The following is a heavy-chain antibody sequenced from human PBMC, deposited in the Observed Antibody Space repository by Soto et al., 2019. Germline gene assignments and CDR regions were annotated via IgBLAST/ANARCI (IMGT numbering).Heavy chain of an antibody. CDR1: GGSFSGYY. D-gene: IGHD5-18*01. CDR3: ARTFDGYSYGDPFDY. J-gene: IGHJ4*02. V-gene: IGHV4-34*01. CDR2: INHSGST. Sequence: QVQLQQWGAGLLKPSETLSLTCAVYGGSFSGYYWSWIRQPPGKGLEWIGEINHSGSTNYNPSLKGRVTISVDTSKNQFSLKLSSVTAADTAVYYCARTFDGYSYGDPFDYWGQGTLVTVSS.